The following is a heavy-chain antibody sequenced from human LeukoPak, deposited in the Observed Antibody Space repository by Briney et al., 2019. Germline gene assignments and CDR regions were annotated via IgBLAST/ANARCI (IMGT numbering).Heavy chain of an antibody. J-gene: IGHJ5*02. D-gene: IGHD3-16*02. CDR2: IYYSGNT. CDR1: GGSFSGYY. V-gene: IGHV4-59*01. CDR3: ARGYRNWFDP. Sequence: SETLSLTCAVYGGSFSGYYWSWIRQPPGKGLEWIGYIYYSGNTNYNPSLKSRVSMSVDTSKNQFSLKLSSVTAADTAVYYCARGYRNWFDPWGQGTLVTVSS.